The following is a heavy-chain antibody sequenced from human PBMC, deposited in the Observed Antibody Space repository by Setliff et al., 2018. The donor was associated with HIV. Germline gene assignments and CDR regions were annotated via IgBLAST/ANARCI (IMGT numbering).Heavy chain of an antibody. Sequence: SETLSLTCTVSGGSISSTNYYWGWIRQTPGKGLEWIGSIYYSGTTYYNPSLKSRVTMSVDTSTSRLSLKVHSVTAADTAMFYCARGSHGTSWTDYWGQGTLVTVSS. CDR1: GGSISSTNYY. D-gene: IGHD6-13*01. V-gene: IGHV4-39*07. CDR3: ARGSHGTSWTDY. CDR2: IYYSGTT. J-gene: IGHJ4*02.